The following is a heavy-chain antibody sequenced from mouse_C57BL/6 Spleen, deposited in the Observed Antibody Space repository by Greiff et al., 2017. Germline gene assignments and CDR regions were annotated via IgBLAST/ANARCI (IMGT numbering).Heavy chain of an antibody. CDR2: IHPNSGST. D-gene: IGHD2-3*01. CDR3: APDGYYVDCDY. Sequence: VQLQQPGAELVKPGASVKLSCKASGYTFTSYWMHWVKQRPGQGLEWIGMIHPNSGSTNYNEKFKSKATLTVDKSSSTAYMQLSSLTSEDSAVYYCAPDGYYVDCDYWGQGTTLTVSS. J-gene: IGHJ2*01. V-gene: IGHV1-64*01. CDR1: GYTFTSYW.